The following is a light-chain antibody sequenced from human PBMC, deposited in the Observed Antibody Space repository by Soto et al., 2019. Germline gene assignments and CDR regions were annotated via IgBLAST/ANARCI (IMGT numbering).Light chain of an antibody. Sequence: EIVMTQSPATLSVSPGERATLSCRASQSVSSNLAWYQQKPGQAPRLLIYGASTMATGIPARFSGSGSGTEFTLPISSLQSEDFSVYYCQQYNNWPPLTFGEGTKVEIK. CDR1: QSVSSN. CDR2: GAS. V-gene: IGKV3-15*01. J-gene: IGKJ4*01. CDR3: QQYNNWPPLT.